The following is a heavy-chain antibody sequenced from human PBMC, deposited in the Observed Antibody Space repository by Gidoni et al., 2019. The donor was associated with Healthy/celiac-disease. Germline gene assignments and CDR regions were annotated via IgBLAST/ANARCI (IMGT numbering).Heavy chain of an antibody. CDR1: GCTCSSYS. CDR3: ARDPSRYCGGDCPAFDY. D-gene: IGHD2-21*02. J-gene: IGHJ4*02. Sequence: EVQLVESGGGLVKPGGSLRLSCAASGCTCSSYSMNWVRQAPGKGLEWVSSISSSSSYIYYADSVKGRFTISRDNAKNSLYLQMNSLRAEDTAVYYCARDPSRYCGGDCPAFDYWGQGTLVTVSS. V-gene: IGHV3-21*01. CDR2: ISSSSSYI.